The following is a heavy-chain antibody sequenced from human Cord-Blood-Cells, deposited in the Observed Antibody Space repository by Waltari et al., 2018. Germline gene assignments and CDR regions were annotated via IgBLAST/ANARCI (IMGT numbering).Heavy chain of an antibody. J-gene: IGHJ4*02. CDR1: GYTFTGYY. V-gene: IGHV1-2*06. CDR2: LNPNGGGT. D-gene: IGHD6-13*01. CDR3: ARGTIAAAGNFDY. Sequence: QVQLVQSGAEVKKPGASVKVSCKASGYTFTGYYMHWVRQAPGQGLEWMGRLNPNGGGTNYAQKVQGRVTMTRDTSISTAYMELSRLRSDDTAVYYCARGTIAAAGNFDYWGQGTLVTVSS.